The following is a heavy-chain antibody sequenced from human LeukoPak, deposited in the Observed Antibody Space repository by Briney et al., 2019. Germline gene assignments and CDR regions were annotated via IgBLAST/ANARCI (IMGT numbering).Heavy chain of an antibody. Sequence: GGSLRLSCAASGFTFSSDWMHWVRQTPGKGLVWVSRINSDGSSTNYADSVKGRFTISRDNAKNMVNLQMNSLRAEDTAIYYCTRDYAYAMAVWGQGTTVTVSS. CDR2: INSDGSST. CDR3: TRDYAYAMAV. D-gene: IGHD2-2*01. V-gene: IGHV3-74*01. J-gene: IGHJ6*02. CDR1: GFTFSSDW.